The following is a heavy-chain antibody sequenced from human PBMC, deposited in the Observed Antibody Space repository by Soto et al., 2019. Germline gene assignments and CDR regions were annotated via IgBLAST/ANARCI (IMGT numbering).Heavy chain of an antibody. CDR3: ARTRVKSYYYGMDV. CDR1: GFSLSTSGMC. D-gene: IGHD2-21*01. Sequence: SGPTLVNPTQTLTLTCTFSGFSLSTSGMCVSWIRQPPGKALEWLALIEWDDDKYYSTSLKTRLTISKDTSKNQVVLTMTNMDPVDTATYYCARTRVKSYYYGMDVWGQGTTVTVSS. V-gene: IGHV2-70*01. J-gene: IGHJ6*02. CDR2: IEWDDDK.